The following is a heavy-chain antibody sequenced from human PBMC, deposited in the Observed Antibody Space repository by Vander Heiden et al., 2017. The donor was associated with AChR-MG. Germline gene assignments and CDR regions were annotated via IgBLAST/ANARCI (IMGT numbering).Heavy chain of an antibody. J-gene: IGHJ4*02. CDR1: GFTFTNYD. D-gene: IGHD6-13*01. V-gene: IGHV1-18*01. Sequence: QVQLVQSGVEVKKPGASVQASCPPSGFTFTNYDINWVRQAPGQGLERMGWISTYNGDTNYAQKFQDRVTMTTDTSTNTAYMELRRLTSDDTAVYYCATGGGSWYSDYWGQGTPVTVSA. CDR3: ATGGGSWYSDY. CDR2: ISTYNGDT.